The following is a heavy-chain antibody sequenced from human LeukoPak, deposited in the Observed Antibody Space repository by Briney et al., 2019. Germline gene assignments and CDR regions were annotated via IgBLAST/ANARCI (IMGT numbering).Heavy chain of an antibody. D-gene: IGHD3-10*01. CDR1: GLTISNHW. CDR2: VSPDGSDT. Sequence: AGGSLRLSCAASGLTISNHWMHWVRPAPGKGRVWVSRVSPDGSDTTNADPVKGRITISRDNAKNTLYLQMNRLRADDTAVYDCVRESTSLRKFGFEYWGEGTLVTVSS. CDR3: VRESTSLRKFGFEY. V-gene: IGHV3-74*01. J-gene: IGHJ4*02.